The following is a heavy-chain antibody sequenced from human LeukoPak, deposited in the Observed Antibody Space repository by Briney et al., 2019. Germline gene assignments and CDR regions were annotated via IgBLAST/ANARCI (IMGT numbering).Heavy chain of an antibody. D-gene: IGHD6-13*01. CDR2: INPSGGST. J-gene: IGHJ5*02. CDR1: GYTFTSYY. Sequence: ASVKVSCKASGYTFTSYYMHWVRQAPGQGLEWMGIINPSGGSTSYAQKFQGRVTMTRDMSTSTVYMELSSLRSEDTAVYYCARGTLGIAAAGTVFWFDPWGQGTLVIVSS. V-gene: IGHV1-46*01. CDR3: ARGTLGIAAAGTVFWFDP.